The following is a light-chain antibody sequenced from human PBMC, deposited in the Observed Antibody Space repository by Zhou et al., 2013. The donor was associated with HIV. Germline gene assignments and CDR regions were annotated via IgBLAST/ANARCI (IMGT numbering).Light chain of an antibody. CDR3: QQYNNWPFT. CDR2: GAS. V-gene: IGKV3-15*01. J-gene: IGKJ4*01. Sequence: EIVLTQSPGTLSLSPGERATLSCRASQSVSSSYLAWYQQKPGQAPRLLMHGASVRATGLAARFSGSGSGTEFTLTISSLQSEDVGVYFCQQYNNWPFTFGGGTKVEIK. CDR1: QSVSSSY.